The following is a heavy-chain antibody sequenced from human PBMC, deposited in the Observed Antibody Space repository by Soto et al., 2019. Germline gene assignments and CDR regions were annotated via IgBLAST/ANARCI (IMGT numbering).Heavy chain of an antibody. J-gene: IGHJ4*02. Sequence: GSGPSWEPTQTLTLTCAFSGFSLSTSGVGVGWIRQPPGKALEWLALIYWDDDKRYSPSLKSRLTITKDTSKNQVVLTMTNMDPVDTATYYCAHSTDTAMALDYWGQGTLVTVSS. CDR2: IYWDDDK. V-gene: IGHV2-5*02. D-gene: IGHD5-18*01. CDR1: GFSLSTSGVG. CDR3: AHSTDTAMALDY.